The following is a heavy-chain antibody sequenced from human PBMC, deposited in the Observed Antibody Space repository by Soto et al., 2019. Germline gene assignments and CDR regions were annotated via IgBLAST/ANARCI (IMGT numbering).Heavy chain of an antibody. CDR3: AKMGYFDWLPGFDY. CDR2: ISYDGSNK. CDR1: GFTFSSYA. V-gene: IGHV3-30-3*01. Sequence: PGGSLRLSCAASGFTFSSYAMHWVRQAPGKGLEWVAVISYDGSNKYYADSVKGRFTISRDNSKNTLYLQMNSLRAEDTAVYYCAKMGYFDWLPGFDYWGQGTLVTVSS. D-gene: IGHD3-9*01. J-gene: IGHJ4*02.